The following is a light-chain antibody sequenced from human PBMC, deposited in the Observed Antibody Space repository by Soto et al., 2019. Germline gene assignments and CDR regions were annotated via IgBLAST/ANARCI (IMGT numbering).Light chain of an antibody. V-gene: IGKV1-5*03. J-gene: IGKJ1*01. CDR3: QQYNNFSWT. CDR1: QSISSW. CDR2: KAS. Sequence: DIQMTQSPSTLSASVGDRVTITCRASQSISSWLAWYQQKPGKAPKLLIYKASSLESGVPSRFSGRGSWTDFTLTISSLQPDDFATYYCQQYNNFSWTFGQGTKVEIK.